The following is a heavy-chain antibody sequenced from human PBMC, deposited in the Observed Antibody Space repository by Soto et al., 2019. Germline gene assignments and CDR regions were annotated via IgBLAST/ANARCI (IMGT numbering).Heavy chain of an antibody. V-gene: IGHV3-21*04. CDR1: GFTFSAHS. CDR2: INNSTSYM. Sequence: GGSLRLSCAASGFTFSAHSLNWVRQAPGKGLEWVSSINNSTSYMYYADSVKDRFTISRDNAKNSLYLQMNSLRAEDTGVYYCARSLYLGGQAYQYCAMDVWGQGTTVTVSS. CDR3: ARSLYLGGQAYQYCAMDV. J-gene: IGHJ6*02.